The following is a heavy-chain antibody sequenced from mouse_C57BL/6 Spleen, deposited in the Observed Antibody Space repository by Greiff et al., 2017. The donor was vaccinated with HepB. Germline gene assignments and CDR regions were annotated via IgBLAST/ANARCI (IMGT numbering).Heavy chain of an antibody. Sequence: ESGPGLVKPSQSLSLTCSVTGYSITSGYYWNWIRQFPGNKLEWRGYISYDGSNNYNPSLKNRISITRDTSKNQFFLKLNSVTTEDTATYYCASYYGSYYFDYWGQGTTLTVSS. D-gene: IGHD1-1*01. CDR2: ISYDGSN. CDR3: ASYYGSYYFDY. V-gene: IGHV3-6*01. CDR1: GYSITSGYY. J-gene: IGHJ2*01.